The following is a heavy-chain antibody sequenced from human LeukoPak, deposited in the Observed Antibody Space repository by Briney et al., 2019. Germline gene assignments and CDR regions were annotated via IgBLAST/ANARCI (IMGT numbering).Heavy chain of an antibody. V-gene: IGHV4-39*01. D-gene: IGHD3-10*01. CDR2: IYYSGNS. J-gene: IGHJ4*02. CDR1: GRSISSGSHY. CDR3: ARLSYGSGSHYNFYFDF. Sequence: SETLSLTCTVSGRSISSGSHYWGWIRQPPGKGLEWIGNIYYSGNSYYNPSLKIRVTISVDASKNQFSLNLSSVTAADTAVYYCARLSYGSGSHYNFYFDFWGQGTLVTVSA.